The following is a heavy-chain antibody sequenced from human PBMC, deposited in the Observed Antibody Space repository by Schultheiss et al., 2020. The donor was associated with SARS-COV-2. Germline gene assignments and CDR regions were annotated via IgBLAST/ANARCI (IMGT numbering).Heavy chain of an antibody. CDR3: AWGGDYLDGMDV. V-gene: IGHV3-13*01. CDR2: IGTAGDT. Sequence: GGSLRLSCAASGFTFSSYDMHWVRQATGKGLEWVSAIGTAGDTYYPGSVKGRFTISRDNAKNSLYLQMNSLRAEDTAVYYCAWGGDYLDGMDVWGQGTTVTVSS. D-gene: IGHD4-17*01. J-gene: IGHJ6*02. CDR1: GFTFSSYD.